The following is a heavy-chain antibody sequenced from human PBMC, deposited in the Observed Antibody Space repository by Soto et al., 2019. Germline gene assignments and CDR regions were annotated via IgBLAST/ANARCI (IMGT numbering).Heavy chain of an antibody. D-gene: IGHD6-19*01. CDR2: ISAYNGNT. CDR3: ARGKSYSSGWYESDYYGMDV. J-gene: IGHJ6*02. V-gene: IGHV1-18*04. CDR1: GYTFTSYG. Sequence: GASVKVSCKASGYTFTSYGISWVRQAPGQGLEWMGWISAYNGNTNYAQKLQGRVTITADESTSTAYMELSSLRSEDTAVYYCARGKSYSSGWYESDYYGMDVWGQGTTVTVSS.